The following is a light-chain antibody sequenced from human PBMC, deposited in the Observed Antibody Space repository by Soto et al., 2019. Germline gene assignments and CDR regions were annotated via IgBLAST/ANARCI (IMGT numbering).Light chain of an antibody. CDR2: DAS. V-gene: IGKV1-5*01. CDR3: QQYKNFSK. Sequence: DIQMTQSPSTLSASVGVRVTITCRASDSIYNWLAWYQQKPGKAPKLLISDASTLEGGVPSRFSGSGYGREFTLTISSLQPDDFASYYCQQYKNFSKFGQGTKVDIK. CDR1: DSIYNW. J-gene: IGKJ1*01.